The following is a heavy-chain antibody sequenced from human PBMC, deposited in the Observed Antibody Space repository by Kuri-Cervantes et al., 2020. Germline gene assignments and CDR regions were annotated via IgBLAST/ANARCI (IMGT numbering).Heavy chain of an antibody. CDR2: IKQDGSEK. CDR1: GFTFSSYW. Sequence: GGSLRLSCAASGFTFSSYWMSWVRQAPGKGLEWVANIKQDGSEKYYVDSVKGRFTISRDNAKNSLYLQMNSLRAEDTAVYYCARDRAYWVVNGMDVWGQGTPVTVSS. CDR3: ARDRAYWVVNGMDV. V-gene: IGHV3-7*01. D-gene: IGHD2-8*02. J-gene: IGHJ6*02.